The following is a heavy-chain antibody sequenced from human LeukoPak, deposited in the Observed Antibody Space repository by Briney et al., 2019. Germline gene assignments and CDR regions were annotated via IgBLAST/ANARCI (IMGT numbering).Heavy chain of an antibody. CDR1: GGSISSGGYS. D-gene: IGHD5-12*01. CDR2: IYYSGST. CDR3: ARVSYSGYDRGQFDY. J-gene: IGHJ4*02. V-gene: IGHV4-30-4*07. Sequence: PSETLSLTCAVSGGSISSGGYSWSWIRQPPGKGLEWIGYIYYSGSTYYNPSLKSRVTISVDTSKNQFSLKLSSVTAADTAVYYCARVSYSGYDRGQFDYWGQGTLVTVSS.